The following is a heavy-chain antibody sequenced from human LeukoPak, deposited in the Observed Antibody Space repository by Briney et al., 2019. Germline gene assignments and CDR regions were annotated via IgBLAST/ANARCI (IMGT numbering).Heavy chain of an antibody. CDR1: GGSISSYY. CDR2: IYYSGST. D-gene: IGHD6-13*01. Sequence: PSETLSLTCTVSGGSISSYYWSWIRQPPGKGLEWIGYIYYSGSTNYNPSLKSRVTISVDTSKNQFSLKLSSVTAADTAVYYCARGPYSSSWFIDYWGQGTLATVSS. CDR3: ARGPYSSSWFIDY. J-gene: IGHJ4*02. V-gene: IGHV4-59*01.